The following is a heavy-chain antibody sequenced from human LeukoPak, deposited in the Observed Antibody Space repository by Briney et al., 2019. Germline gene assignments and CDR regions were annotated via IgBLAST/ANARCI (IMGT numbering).Heavy chain of an antibody. D-gene: IGHD6-19*01. CDR3: ARGSRGWYGIDY. Sequence: GGSLRLSCAASGFTFSSYEMNWVRQAPGKGLVCVSRINIDGTSTSYADSVKGRFTISRDNAKNALYLQMNSLRAEDTAVYYCARGSRGWYGIDYWGQGALVNVSS. CDR2: INIDGTST. V-gene: IGHV3-74*01. J-gene: IGHJ4*02. CDR1: GFTFSSYE.